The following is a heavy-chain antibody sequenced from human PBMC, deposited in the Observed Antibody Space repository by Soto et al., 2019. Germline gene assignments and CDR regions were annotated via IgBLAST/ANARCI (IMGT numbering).Heavy chain of an antibody. D-gene: IGHD3-9*01. CDR2: IYYSGST. CDR1: GGSISSGDYY. CDR3: ARGFHYDILTGYYSDAFDI. V-gene: IGHV4-30-4*01. J-gene: IGHJ3*02. Sequence: QVQLQESGPGLVKPSQTLSLTCTVSGGSISSGDYYWSWIRQPPGKGLEWIGYIYYSGSTYYNPSLKSRVTISVDTSKNQFSLKLSSVTAADTAVYYCARGFHYDILTGYYSDAFDIWGQGTMVTVSS.